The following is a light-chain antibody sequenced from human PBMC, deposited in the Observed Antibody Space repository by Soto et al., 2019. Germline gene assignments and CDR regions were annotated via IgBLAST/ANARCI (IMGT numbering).Light chain of an antibody. CDR1: QDISNY. CDR3: QQYDNLPVT. V-gene: IGKV1-33*01. CDR2: DAS. Sequence: DIQMTQSPSSLSASVGDRVTITCQARQDISNYLNWYQQKPGKAPKLLIYDASNLETGVPSRFSGSGSGTDVTFTISSLQPDDIATYYCQQYDNLPVTFGQGTKLEIK. J-gene: IGKJ2*01.